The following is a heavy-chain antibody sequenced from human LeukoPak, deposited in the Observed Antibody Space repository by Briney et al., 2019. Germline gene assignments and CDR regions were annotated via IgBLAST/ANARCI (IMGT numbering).Heavy chain of an antibody. J-gene: IGHJ4*02. V-gene: IGHV4-34*01. D-gene: IGHD4-17*01. CDR1: GGSLSGYY. Sequence: PSETLSLTCAVYGGSLSGYYWSWIRQPPGKGLEWIGEINHSGSTNYNPSLKSRVTISVDTSKNQFSLKLSSVTAADTAVYYCARGYGAARIDYWGQGTLVTVSS. CDR3: ARGYGAARIDY. CDR2: INHSGST.